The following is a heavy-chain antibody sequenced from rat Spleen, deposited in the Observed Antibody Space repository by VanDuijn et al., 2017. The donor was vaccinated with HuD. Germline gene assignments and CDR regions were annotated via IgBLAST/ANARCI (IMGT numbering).Heavy chain of an antibody. CDR3: ARSHYNSGYGVY. V-gene: IGHV3-3*01. Sequence: EMQLQESGPGLVKPSQSLSLTCSVTEYSITSSYRWNWIRKFPGNKLEWMGSLNSAGTTNYNPPLKSQISITRDTSKNQFFLQLTSVTTEDTATYYCARSHYNSGYGVYWGKGVMVTVSS. CDR2: LNSAGTT. CDR1: EYSITSSYR. D-gene: IGHD4-3*01. J-gene: IGHJ2*01.